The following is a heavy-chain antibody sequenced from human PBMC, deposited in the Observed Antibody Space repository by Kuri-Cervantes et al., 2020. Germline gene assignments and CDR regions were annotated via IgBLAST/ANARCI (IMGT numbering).Heavy chain of an antibody. J-gene: IGHJ3*02. V-gene: IGHV5-51*01. CDR3: ARDRTPFGDYTNAFDI. CDR2: IYPGDSDT. D-gene: IGHD4-17*01. CDR1: GYSFTSYW. Sequence: KVSCKGSGYSFTSYWIGWVRQMPGKGLEWMGIIYPGDSDTRYSPSFQGQVTISADTSTSTVYMELSSLRSEDTAVYYCARDRTPFGDYTNAFDIWGQGTMVTVSS.